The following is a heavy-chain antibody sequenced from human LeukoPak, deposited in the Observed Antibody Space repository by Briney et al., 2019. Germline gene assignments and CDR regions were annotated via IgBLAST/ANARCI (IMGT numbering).Heavy chain of an antibody. CDR1: GGSISSYY. D-gene: IGHD6-19*01. V-gene: IGHV4-59*01. Sequence: SETLSLTCTVSGGSISSYYWSWIRQPPGKGLEWIGYIYYSGSTNYNPSLKSRVTISVDTSKNQFSLKLSSVTAAGTAVYYCARDKEAGTFDYWGQGTLVTVSS. CDR3: ARDKEAGTFDY. J-gene: IGHJ4*02. CDR2: IYYSGST.